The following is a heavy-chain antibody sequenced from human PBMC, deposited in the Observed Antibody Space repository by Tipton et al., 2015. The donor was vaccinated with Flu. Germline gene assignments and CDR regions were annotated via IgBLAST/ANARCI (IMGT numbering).Heavy chain of an antibody. CDR1: GGSVSGFF. CDR3: ARNSVVVVGHDAFDM. Sequence: PGLVKPSETLSLTCTVSGGSVSGFFWSWIRQPPGKGLEWIGSIYYSGITNYNPSLKSRVTISVDTSKNQFSLRLSSVTAADTAIYYCARNSVVVVGHDAFDMRGQGTMVTVSS. CDR2: IYYSGIT. V-gene: IGHV4-59*02. D-gene: IGHD2-15*01. J-gene: IGHJ3*02.